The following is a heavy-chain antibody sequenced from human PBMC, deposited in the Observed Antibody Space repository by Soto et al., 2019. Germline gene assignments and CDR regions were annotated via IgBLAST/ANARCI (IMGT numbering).Heavy chain of an antibody. V-gene: IGHV4-59*08. D-gene: IGHD7-27*01. CDR2: IYYSGST. CDR1: GGSISSYY. CDR3: ATRWGRTFDY. Sequence: SETLSLTCTVSGGSISSYYWSWIRQPPGKGLEWIGYIYYSGSTNYNPSLKSRVTISVDTSKNQFSLKLSSVTAADTAVYYCATRWGRTFDYWGQGTLLTVSS. J-gene: IGHJ4*02.